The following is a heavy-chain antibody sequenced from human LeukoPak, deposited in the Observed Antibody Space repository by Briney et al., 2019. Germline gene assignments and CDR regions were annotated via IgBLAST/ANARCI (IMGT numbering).Heavy chain of an antibody. D-gene: IGHD1-20*01. J-gene: IGHJ4*02. CDR3: ARGDYNWKALHF. CDR1: GFTVGSNY. Sequence: AGGSLRLSCAASGFTVGSNYMSWVRQAPGRGLEWVSVMYSSGTTHYADSVKGRFTISRDNSKNMLYLQMNSLRAEDTAVYYCARGDYNWKALHFWGQGTLVTVSS. V-gene: IGHV3-66*01. CDR2: MYSSGTT.